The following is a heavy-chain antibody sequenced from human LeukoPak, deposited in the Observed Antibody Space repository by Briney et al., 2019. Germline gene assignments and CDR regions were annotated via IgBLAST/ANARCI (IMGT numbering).Heavy chain of an antibody. Sequence: GESLKISCKGSGYSFTGYWIGWVRQMPGKGLEWMGIIYPGESEPRYSPSFQGQVTISADNSIHTAYLQWSSLKASDTAMYYCARHTRSTPFDYWGQGTLVTVSS. V-gene: IGHV5-51*01. CDR2: IYPGESEP. J-gene: IGHJ4*02. CDR3: ARHTRSTPFDY. CDR1: GYSFTGYW.